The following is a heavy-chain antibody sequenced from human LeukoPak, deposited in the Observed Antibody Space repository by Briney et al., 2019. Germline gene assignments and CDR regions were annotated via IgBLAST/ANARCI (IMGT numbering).Heavy chain of an antibody. J-gene: IGHJ4*02. CDR2: INHSGST. Sequence: SETLSLTCAVYGGSFSGYYWSWVRQPPGKGLEWIGEINHSGSTNYNPSLKSRVTISVDTSKNQFSLKLSSVTAADTAVYYCASPASWGQGTLVTVSS. V-gene: IGHV4-34*01. CDR1: GGSFSGYY. CDR3: ASPAS.